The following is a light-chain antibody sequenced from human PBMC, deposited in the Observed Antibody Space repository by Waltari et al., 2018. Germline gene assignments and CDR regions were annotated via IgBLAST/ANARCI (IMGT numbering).Light chain of an antibody. V-gene: IGLV2-23*02. Sequence: SALTQPASVSGSPGQSLTIYCTGTSSAVGSYNFVSWYPHHPGKAPKLIIYDVTKRPLGVSDRFSGSKSDNTASLTISGLQAEDEADYYCFSYAGSSTFKFGGGTMLTVL. CDR1: SSAVGSYNF. CDR2: DVT. J-gene: IGLJ2*01. CDR3: FSYAGSSTFK.